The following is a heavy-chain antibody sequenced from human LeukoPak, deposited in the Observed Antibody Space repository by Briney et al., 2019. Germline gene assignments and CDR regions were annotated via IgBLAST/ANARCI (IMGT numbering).Heavy chain of an antibody. CDR1: GLTFSSYW. Sequence: GGSLRLSCAASGLTFSSYWMSWVRQAPGKGLEWVANIKQDGSEKYYVDSVKGRFTISRDNAKNSLYLQMNSLRAEDTAVYYCARAFSSNFHYGMDVWGQGTTVTVSS. V-gene: IGHV3-7*01. D-gene: IGHD6-6*01. CDR2: IKQDGSEK. J-gene: IGHJ6*02. CDR3: ARAFSSNFHYGMDV.